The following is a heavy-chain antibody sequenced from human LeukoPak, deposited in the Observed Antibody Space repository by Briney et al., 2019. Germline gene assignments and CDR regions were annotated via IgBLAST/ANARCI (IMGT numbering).Heavy chain of an antibody. J-gene: IGHJ4*02. CDR2: IKQDGSEK. V-gene: IGHV3-7*01. CDR1: GFTFSSYW. CDR3: ARANHFIAVAGTYY. D-gene: IGHD6-19*01. Sequence: GGSLRLSCAASGFTFSSYWMSWVRQAPGKGLEWVANIKQDGSEKYYVDSVKGRFTISRDNAKNSLYLQMNSLRAEDTAVYYCARANHFIAVAGTYYWGQGTLVTVSS.